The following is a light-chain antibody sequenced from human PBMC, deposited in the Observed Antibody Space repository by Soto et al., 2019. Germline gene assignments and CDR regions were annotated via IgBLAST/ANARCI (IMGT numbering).Light chain of an antibody. CDR2: STS. CDR1: QSISYY. Sequence: DIQMTQSPSSLSASVGDRVTITCRASQSISYYLNWYQQKQGRAPRLLIYSTSTLQSGVPSKFSGSASGTDFTLTISSLQHEDFEPYYCQQSYSTHWTFGQGTKVDIK. V-gene: IGKV1-39*01. CDR3: QQSYSTHWT. J-gene: IGKJ1*01.